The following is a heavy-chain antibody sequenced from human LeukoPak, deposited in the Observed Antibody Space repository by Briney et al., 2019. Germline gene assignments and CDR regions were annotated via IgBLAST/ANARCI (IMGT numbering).Heavy chain of an antibody. V-gene: IGHV1-69*04. CDR1: GGTLSSYP. D-gene: IGHD1-26*01. Sequence: SVKVSCKASGGTLSSYPVSWVRQAPGQGLELMGRIIPILDLTNYAQRFQGRVTITADESTSTAYMELSSLRSEDTAVYYCAREGQGATMALWGQGTLVTVSS. CDR2: IIPILDLT. J-gene: IGHJ4*02. CDR3: AREGQGATMAL.